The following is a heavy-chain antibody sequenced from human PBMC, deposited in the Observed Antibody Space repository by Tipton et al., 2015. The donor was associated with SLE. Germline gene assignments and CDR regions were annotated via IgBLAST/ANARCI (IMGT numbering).Heavy chain of an antibody. CDR3: ARLNMATDH. V-gene: IGHV4-39*07. Sequence: TLSLTCHVSGASISNSSWHWNWIRQTPGKGLEWLGSVYHTGSAFYNPSLKSRLSISVDTSMNQFSLRLPSVTAADTAVYYCARLNMATDHWGQGTLVTVSS. J-gene: IGHJ4*02. CDR1: GASISNSSWH. CDR2: VYHTGSA. D-gene: IGHD5-12*01.